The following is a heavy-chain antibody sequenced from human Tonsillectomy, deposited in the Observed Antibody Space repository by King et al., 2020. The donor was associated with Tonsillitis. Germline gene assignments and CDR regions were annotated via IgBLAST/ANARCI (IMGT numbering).Heavy chain of an antibody. D-gene: IGHD1-26*01. CDR3: ARGLGGSHPPYYYYYYLDV. CDR2: ITHSGST. V-gene: IGHV4-34*01. Sequence: VQLQQWGAGLLKPWETLSLTCAVYGGSFSGYYWSWIRQPPGKGLEWIGEITHSGSTNYNPSLKGRVTISVDTSKNQFSLQLSSVTAADTAVYYCARGLGGSHPPYYYYYYLDVWGKGTTVTVSS. CDR1: GGSFSGYY. J-gene: IGHJ6*03.